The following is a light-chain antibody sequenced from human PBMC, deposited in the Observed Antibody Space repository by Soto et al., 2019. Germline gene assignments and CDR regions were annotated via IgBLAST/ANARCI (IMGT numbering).Light chain of an antibody. CDR1: SSNIGAGFD. V-gene: IGLV1-40*01. J-gene: IGLJ3*02. Sequence: QSVLTQPPSVSGAPGQRVTISCTGSSSNIGAGFDVHWYQQLPGTAPKLLIYGNKKRPSGVPDRFSGSKSGTSAYLAITGLQPDDEADYYCQSYDTSLSGSWVFGGGTKLTVL. CDR3: QSYDTSLSGSWV. CDR2: GNK.